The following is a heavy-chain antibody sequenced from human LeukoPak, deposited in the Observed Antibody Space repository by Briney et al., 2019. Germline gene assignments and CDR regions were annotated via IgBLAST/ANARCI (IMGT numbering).Heavy chain of an antibody. V-gene: IGHV1-3*01. CDR2: INAGNGNT. Sequence: ASVKVSCKASGYTFTSYAMHWVRQAPGQRLEWMGWINAGNGNTKYSQKFQGRVTITADKSTSTAYMELSSLRSEDTAVYYCATNIVATSIFDYWGQGTLVTVSS. D-gene: IGHD5-12*01. CDR3: ATNIVATSIFDY. CDR1: GYTFTSYA. J-gene: IGHJ4*02.